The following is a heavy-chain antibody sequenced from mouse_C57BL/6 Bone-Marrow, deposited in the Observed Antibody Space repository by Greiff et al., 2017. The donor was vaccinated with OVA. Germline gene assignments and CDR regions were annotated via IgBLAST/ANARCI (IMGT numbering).Heavy chain of an antibody. V-gene: IGHV1-82*01. CDR1: GYAFSSSW. CDR2: IYPGDGDT. J-gene: IGHJ3*01. CDR3: AFYYGNDWCAY. D-gene: IGHD2-1*01. Sequence: QVQLQQSGPELVKPGASVKISCKASGYAFSSSWMNWVKQRPGKGLEWIGRIYPGDGDTNYNGKFKGKATLTADKSSSTAYMQLSSLTSEDSAVYFCAFYYGNDWCAYWGQGTLVTVSA.